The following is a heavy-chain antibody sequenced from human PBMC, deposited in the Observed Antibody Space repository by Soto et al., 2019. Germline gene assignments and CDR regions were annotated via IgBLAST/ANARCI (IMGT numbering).Heavy chain of an antibody. CDR3: AIPLIRGDWAGGRWGFDY. J-gene: IGHJ4*02. Sequence: ASVKVSCKVSGYTLTELSMHWVRQAPGKGLEWMGGFDPEDGETIYAQKFQGRVTMTEDTSTDTAYMELSSLRSEDTAVYYCAIPLIRGDWAGGRWGFDYWGQGTLVTVSS. V-gene: IGHV1-24*01. CDR2: FDPEDGET. CDR1: GYTLTELS. D-gene: IGHD2-21*01.